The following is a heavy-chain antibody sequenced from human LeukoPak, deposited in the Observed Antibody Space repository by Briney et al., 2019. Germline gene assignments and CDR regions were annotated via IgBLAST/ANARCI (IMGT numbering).Heavy chain of an antibody. V-gene: IGHV4-34*01. Sequence: KPSETLSLTCTVSGGSISSYYWSWIRQPPGKGLEWIREINHSGSTNYNPSLKSRVTISVDTSKNQFSLKLSSVTAADTAVYYCARGRIQLWLNYWGQGTLVTVSS. J-gene: IGHJ4*02. CDR2: INHSGST. CDR3: ARGRIQLWLNY. CDR1: GGSISSYY. D-gene: IGHD5-18*01.